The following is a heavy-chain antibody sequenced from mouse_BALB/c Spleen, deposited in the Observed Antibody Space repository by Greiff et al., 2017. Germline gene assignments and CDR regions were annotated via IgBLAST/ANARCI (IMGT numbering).Heavy chain of an antibody. CDR2: IYPGNGDT. CDR1: GYTFTSYN. CDR3: ARDYGNRAWFAY. D-gene: IGHD2-1*01. V-gene: IGHV1-12*01. J-gene: IGHJ3*01. Sequence: QVQLQQPGAELVKPGASVKMSCKASGYTFTSYNMHWVKQTPGQGLEWIGAIYPGNGDTSYNQKFKGKATLTADKSSSTAYMQLSSLTSEDTAVYYCARDYGNRAWFAYWGQGTLVTVSA.